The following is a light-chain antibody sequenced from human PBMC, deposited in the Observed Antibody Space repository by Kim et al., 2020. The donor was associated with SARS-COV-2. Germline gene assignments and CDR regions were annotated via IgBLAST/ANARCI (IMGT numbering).Light chain of an antibody. CDR2: KAS. V-gene: IGKV1-5*03. CDR3: QQYNSYST. CDR1: QSISSW. J-gene: IGKJ1*01. Sequence: DIQLTQSPPTLSASIGDRVTITCRASQSISSWLAWYQQKPGKAPKLLIYKASSLESGVPSRFRGSGSGTEFTLTISSLQPEDFATYYCQQYNSYSTFGQGTKVDIK.